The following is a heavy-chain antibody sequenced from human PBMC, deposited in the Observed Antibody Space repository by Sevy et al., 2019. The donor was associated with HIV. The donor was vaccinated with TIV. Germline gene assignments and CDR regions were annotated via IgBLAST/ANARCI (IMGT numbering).Heavy chain of an antibody. D-gene: IGHD3-22*01. CDR1: GFTFSDYR. CDR3: ARVDANYDKGFDP. V-gene: IGHV3-21*01. Sequence: GGSLRLSCAASGFTFSDYRMYWVRQAPGMGLEWVSSISGISNYIYYADSMKGRFTVSRDNARNSLYLQMNSLRAEDTAVYYCARVDANYDKGFDPWGQRTLVTVSS. CDR2: ISGISNYI. J-gene: IGHJ5*02.